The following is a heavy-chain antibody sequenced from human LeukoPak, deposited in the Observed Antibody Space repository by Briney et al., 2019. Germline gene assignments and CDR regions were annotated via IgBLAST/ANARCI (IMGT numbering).Heavy chain of an antibody. CDR2: VNLQGST. V-gene: IGHV4-4*02. J-gene: IGHJ4*02. CDR3: AREGGPYRPLDY. CDR1: GGSITNTNY. Sequence: ASETLSLTCGVSGGSITNTNYWTWVRQPPGNGLEWIGEVNLQGSTNYNPSLMGRVAIAVDTSENHISLQLTSVTAADTAVYYCAREGGPYRPLDYSGQGTLVTVSS.